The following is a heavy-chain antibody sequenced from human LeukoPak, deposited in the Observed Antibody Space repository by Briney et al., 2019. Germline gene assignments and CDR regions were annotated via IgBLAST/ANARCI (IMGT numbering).Heavy chain of an antibody. CDR1: GFTFGDHA. CDR3: NRGPIQLWLYYGMDV. J-gene: IGHJ6*02. Sequence: GGSLRLSCTASGFTFGDHAMSWVRQAPGKGVEGVGFIRSKAYGGTTEYAASVKGRSTISRDDSKCIAYLQMNSLKTEDTAVYYCNRGPIQLWLYYGMDVWGQGTTVIVSS. V-gene: IGHV3-49*04. CDR2: IRSKAYGGTT. D-gene: IGHD5-18*01.